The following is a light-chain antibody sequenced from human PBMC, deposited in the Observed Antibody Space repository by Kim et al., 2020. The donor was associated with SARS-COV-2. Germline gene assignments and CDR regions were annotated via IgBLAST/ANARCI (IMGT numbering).Light chain of an antibody. J-gene: IGKJ1*01. CDR2: GAS. CDR3: QQYNNWRT. Sequence: SVSPGERATLSCRASQSVSSNLAWYQQKPGQAPRHLIYGASTRATGIPARFSGSGSGTEFTLTISSLQSEDFAVYYCQQYNNWRTFGQGTKVDIK. CDR1: QSVSSN. V-gene: IGKV3-15*01.